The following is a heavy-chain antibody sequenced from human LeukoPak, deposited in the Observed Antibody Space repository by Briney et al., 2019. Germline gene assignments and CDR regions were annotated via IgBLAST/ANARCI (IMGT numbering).Heavy chain of an antibody. CDR3: ARRWAAMPFDY. CDR1: GGSISSSSYY. CDR2: IYYSGST. V-gene: IGHV4-39*01. J-gene: IGHJ4*02. Sequence: PSETLSLTCTVSGGSISSSSYYWGWIRQPPGKGLEWIGSIYYSGSTYYNPSLKSRVTISVDTSKNQFSLQLSSVTAADTAVYYCARRWAAMPFDYWGQGTLVTVSS. D-gene: IGHD2-2*01.